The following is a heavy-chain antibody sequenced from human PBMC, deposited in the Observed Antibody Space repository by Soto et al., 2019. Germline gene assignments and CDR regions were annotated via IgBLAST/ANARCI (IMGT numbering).Heavy chain of an antibody. D-gene: IGHD6-13*01. V-gene: IGHV3-30-3*01. CDR1: GFTFSNCA. J-gene: IGHJ4*01. CDR2: ISNDGSNK. CDR3: AAAFLAAEIDY. Sequence: GGSLRLSCAASGFTFSNCAMHWVRQAPGKGLEWVALISNDGSNKYYADSVKGRLTVSRDNSKNILYLQMNSLRAEDTALYYCAAAFLAAEIDYWGHGTLVTVSS.